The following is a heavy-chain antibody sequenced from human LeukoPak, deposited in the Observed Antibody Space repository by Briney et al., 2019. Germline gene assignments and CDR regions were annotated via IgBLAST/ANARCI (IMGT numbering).Heavy chain of an antibody. V-gene: IGHV3-30*18. CDR2: ISYDGSNK. Sequence: GGSLRLCCAASGFTFSSYGMHWVRQATGKGLEWVAVISYDGSNKYYADSVKGRFTISRDNSKNTLYLQMNSLRAEDTAVYYCAKVGNGSGSYYADYWGQGTLVTVSS. CDR1: GFTFSSYG. J-gene: IGHJ4*02. CDR3: AKVGNGSGSYYADY. D-gene: IGHD3-10*01.